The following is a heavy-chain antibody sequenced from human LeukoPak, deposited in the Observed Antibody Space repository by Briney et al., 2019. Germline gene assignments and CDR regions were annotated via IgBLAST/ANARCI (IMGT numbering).Heavy chain of an antibody. V-gene: IGHV1-18*01. CDR3: ASGGLYYFDY. Sequence: ASVKVACKASGYTLTSNGIAWVRQAPGHGPEGMGWISGYNGNTNYAPKLQGRGTMTTDTSTTTAYMKLRSMRSDDKAVYYCASGGLYYFDYSGQGTLVTVS. D-gene: IGHD3-16*01. J-gene: IGHJ4*02. CDR1: GYTLTSNG. CDR2: ISGYNGNT.